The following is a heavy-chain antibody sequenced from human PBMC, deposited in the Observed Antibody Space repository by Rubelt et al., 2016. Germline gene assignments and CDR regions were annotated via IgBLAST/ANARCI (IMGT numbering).Heavy chain of an antibody. CDR2: IYHGGST. CDR3: ARRSEFVHPYGMDV. J-gene: IGHJ6*02. D-gene: IGHD3-3*01. V-gene: IGHV4-4*02. Sequence: GLECIGEIYHGGSTNYNPSLKSRVTISVEKSKNQFSLKLISVTAADTAVYYCARRSEFVHPYGMDVRGQGTTVTDSS.